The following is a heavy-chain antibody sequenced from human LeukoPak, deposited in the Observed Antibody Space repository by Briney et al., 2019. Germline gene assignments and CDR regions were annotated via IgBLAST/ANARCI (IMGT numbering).Heavy chain of an antibody. CDR2: ISGSGGST. V-gene: IGHV3-23*01. J-gene: IGHJ3*02. Sequence: GGSLRLSCAASGFTLSSYAMSWVRQAPGKGLEWVSTISGSGGSTYYADSVKGRFTISRDNSKNTLYLQMNSLRAEDTAIYYCAKHYDSSGYDAFDIWGQGTMVTVSS. CDR1: GFTLSSYA. CDR3: AKHYDSSGYDAFDI. D-gene: IGHD3-22*01.